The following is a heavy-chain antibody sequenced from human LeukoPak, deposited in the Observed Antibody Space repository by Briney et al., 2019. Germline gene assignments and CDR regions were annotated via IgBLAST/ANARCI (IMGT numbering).Heavy chain of an antibody. D-gene: IGHD3-10*01. CDR3: ARVHYYGSGSYDSGFDP. CDR2: IYYRGST. V-gene: IGHV4-59*01. J-gene: IGHJ5*02. Sequence: SETLSLTCTVSGGSISSYYWSWIRRPPGKGLEWIGYIYYRGSTNYNPPLKSRVTISVDTSKNQFSLKVTTVTAADTAVYYCARVHYYGSGSYDSGFDPWGQGTLVTVSS. CDR1: GGSISSYY.